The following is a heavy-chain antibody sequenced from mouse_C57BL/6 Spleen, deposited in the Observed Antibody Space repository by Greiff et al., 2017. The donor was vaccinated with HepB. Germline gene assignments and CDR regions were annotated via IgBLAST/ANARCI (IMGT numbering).Heavy chain of an antibody. Sequence: DVKLQESGGGLVKPGGSLKLSCAASGFTFCDYGMHWVRQAPEKGLEWVAYISSGSSTIYYADTVKGRFTISRDNAKNTLFLQMTSLRSEDTAMYYCATGYYGSSWGTPYYFDYWGQGTTVTVSS. D-gene: IGHD1-1*01. CDR2: ISSGSSTI. CDR3: ATGYYGSSWGTPYYFDY. V-gene: IGHV5-17*01. CDR1: GFTFCDYG. J-gene: IGHJ2*01.